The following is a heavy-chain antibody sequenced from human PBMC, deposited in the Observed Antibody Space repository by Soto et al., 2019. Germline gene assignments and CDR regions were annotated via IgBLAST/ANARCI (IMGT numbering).Heavy chain of an antibody. CDR1: GFTVSSNY. D-gene: IGHD3-22*01. V-gene: IGHV3-53*04. CDR2: IYSDGST. Sequence: EVQLVESGGGLVQPGGSLRLSCAASGFTVSSNYMSWVRQAPGKGLEWVSGIYSDGSTYYADSVKGRFTISRHNSKNTLYLQMSRLRAEDTAVYYGESDPYDGSSGFLASNGMDVLGHGTTVTVSS. J-gene: IGHJ6*02. CDR3: ESDPYDGSSGFLASNGMDV.